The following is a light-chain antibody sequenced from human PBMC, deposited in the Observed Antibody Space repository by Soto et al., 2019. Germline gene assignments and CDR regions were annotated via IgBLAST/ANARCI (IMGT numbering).Light chain of an antibody. J-gene: IGLJ1*01. CDR1: SGHSSYI. V-gene: IGLV4-60*02. CDR2: LEGSGSY. Sequence: QLVLTQSSSASASLGSSVKLTCTLSSGHSSYIIAWHQQQPGKAPRYLMKLEGSGSYNKGSGVPDRFSGSSSGADRYLTIANLQFEAEADYYCETWDSNTHVFGTGTKLTVL. CDR3: ETWDSNTHV.